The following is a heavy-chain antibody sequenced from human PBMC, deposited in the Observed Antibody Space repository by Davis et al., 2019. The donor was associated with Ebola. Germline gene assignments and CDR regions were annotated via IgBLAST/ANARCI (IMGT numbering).Heavy chain of an antibody. Sequence: AASVKVSCKASGYTFTSYGISWVRQAPGQGLEWMGWISAYNGNTNYAQKLQGRVTMTTDTSTSTAYMELRSLRSEDTAVYYCARSEGDLIVGATWVDYWGQGTLVTVSS. J-gene: IGHJ4*02. V-gene: IGHV1-18*01. CDR3: ARSEGDLIVGATWVDY. CDR2: ISAYNGNT. D-gene: IGHD1-26*01. CDR1: GYTFTSYG.